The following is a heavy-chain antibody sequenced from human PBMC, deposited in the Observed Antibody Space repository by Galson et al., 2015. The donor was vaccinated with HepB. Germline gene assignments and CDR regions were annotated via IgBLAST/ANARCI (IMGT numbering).Heavy chain of an antibody. CDR2: IGSKANNYAT. Sequence: SLRLSCAGSGFTFSGSAMHWVRQTSGKGLEWIGRIGSKANNYATAYKASVKGRFTISRDDSKNTAYLQMNSLRTEDTAVYYCTRLGGLSGYSSAWGQGTLVTVSS. CDR1: GFTFSGSA. V-gene: IGHV3-73*01. CDR3: TRLGGLSGYSSA. D-gene: IGHD6-25*01. J-gene: IGHJ5*02.